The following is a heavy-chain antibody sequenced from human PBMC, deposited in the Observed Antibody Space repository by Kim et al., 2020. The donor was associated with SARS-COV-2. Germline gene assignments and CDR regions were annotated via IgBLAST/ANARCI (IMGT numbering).Heavy chain of an antibody. CDR3: ARRTLSGSYYYFDH. J-gene: IGHJ4*02. Sequence: ADSVKGRLTISRDNTKNTLYLQMNSLRADDTAVYYCARRTLSGSYYYFDHWGQGTLVTVSS. D-gene: IGHD1-26*01. V-gene: IGHV3-74*01.